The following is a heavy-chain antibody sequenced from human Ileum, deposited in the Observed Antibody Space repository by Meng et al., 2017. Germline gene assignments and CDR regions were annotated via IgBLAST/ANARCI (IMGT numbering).Heavy chain of an antibody. CDR2: IYHTGST. CDR3: ARVSQRDGYNSANFDY. V-gene: IGHV4-4*02. D-gene: IGHD5-24*01. Sequence: QVGLQGAGPCLVKPSGTLPLTCAVSGGSISTSNWWSWLRQSPGQGLEWIGEIYHTGSTTYNPSLESRVTVSVDKSNNQFSLRLTSATAADTAVYYCARVSQRDGYNSANFDYWGQGALVTVSS. CDR1: GGSISTSNW. J-gene: IGHJ4*02.